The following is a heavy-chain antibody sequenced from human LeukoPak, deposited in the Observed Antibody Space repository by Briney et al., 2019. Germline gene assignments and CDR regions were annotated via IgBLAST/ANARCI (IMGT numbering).Heavy chain of an antibody. CDR3: ARASLYGDSPCGMDV. Sequence: SETLSLTCTVSGGSISSGGYYWSWIRQHPGKGLEWIGYIYYSGSTYYNPSLKSRVTISVDTSKNQFSLKLSSVTAADTAVYYCARASLYGDSPCGMDVWGQGTTVTVSS. D-gene: IGHD4-17*01. V-gene: IGHV4-31*03. CDR2: IYYSGST. J-gene: IGHJ6*02. CDR1: GGSISSGGYY.